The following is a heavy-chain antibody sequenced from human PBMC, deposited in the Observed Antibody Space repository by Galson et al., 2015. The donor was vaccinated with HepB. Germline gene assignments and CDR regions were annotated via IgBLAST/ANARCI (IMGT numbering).Heavy chain of an antibody. CDR3: VRDAVGATYDMDV. Sequence: SLRLSCAASGFTFSNYAIHWVRQAPGKGLEWVAVISYDGNKKYHADSVKGRFTISRDNSHSTLYLQMSSLRPEDTALYYCVRDAVGATYDMDVWGQGTTVIVCS. CDR1: GFTFSNYA. V-gene: IGHV3-30*04. J-gene: IGHJ6*02. CDR2: ISYDGNKK. D-gene: IGHD1-26*01.